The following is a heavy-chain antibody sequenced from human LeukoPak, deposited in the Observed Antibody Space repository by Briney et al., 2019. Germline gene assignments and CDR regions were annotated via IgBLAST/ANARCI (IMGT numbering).Heavy chain of an antibody. Sequence: GGSLRLSFAASGFPSIDYYMSWIRRAPGKGLEWVSYISSSGSSIYYADSVKGRFTISRDNAKNSLYLQMSSLRAEDMAVYYCARRSHADCGGDCLPGYWYFDLWGRGTLVTVSS. CDR2: ISSSGSSI. CDR3: ARRSHADCGGDCLPGYWYFDL. D-gene: IGHD2-21*01. V-gene: IGHV3-11*04. J-gene: IGHJ2*01. CDR1: GFPSIDYY.